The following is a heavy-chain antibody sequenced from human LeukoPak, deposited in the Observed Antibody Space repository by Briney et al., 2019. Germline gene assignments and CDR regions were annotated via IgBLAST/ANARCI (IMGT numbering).Heavy chain of an antibody. D-gene: IGHD6-19*01. CDR1: GFTFRSYG. CDR2: ISGSGGST. Sequence: GGSLRLSCAASGFTFRSYGMSWVRQAPGKGLEWVSAISGSGGSTYYADSVKGRFTISRGNSKNTLHVQMNSLRAEDTAVYYCAKTRGASGWYNGFDYWGQGTLVTVSS. V-gene: IGHV3-23*01. J-gene: IGHJ4*02. CDR3: AKTRGASGWYNGFDY.